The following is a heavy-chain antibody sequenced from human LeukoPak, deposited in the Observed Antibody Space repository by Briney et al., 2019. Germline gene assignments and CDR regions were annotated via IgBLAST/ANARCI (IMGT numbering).Heavy chain of an antibody. CDR3: ARGRPGGYFDY. CDR2: VNSDGSSS. Sequence: GGSLRLSCAPSGFTFSSYWMHWVRQAPGKGLVWVSRVNSDGSSSIYADSVKGGFTISRDNAENTLYLQMSSLRAEDTAVYYCARGRPGGYFDYWGQGTLVTVSS. D-gene: IGHD3-10*01. J-gene: IGHJ4*02. CDR1: GFTFSSYW. V-gene: IGHV3-74*01.